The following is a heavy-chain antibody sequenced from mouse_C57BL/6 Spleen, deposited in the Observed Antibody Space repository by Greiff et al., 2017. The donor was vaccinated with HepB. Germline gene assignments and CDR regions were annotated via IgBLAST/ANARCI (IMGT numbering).Heavy chain of an antibody. V-gene: IGHV1-72*01. J-gene: IGHJ3*01. CDR2: IDPYSGGT. Sequence: QVQLQQPGAELVKPGASVKLSCKASGYTFTSYWMHWVKQRPGRGLEWIGRIDPYSGGTKYNEKFKSKATLTVDKPSSTAYMQLSSLTSEDSAVYYCTRDSPDGFAYWGQGTLVTVSA. CDR3: TRDSPDGFAY. D-gene: IGHD3-2*01. CDR1: GYTFTSYW.